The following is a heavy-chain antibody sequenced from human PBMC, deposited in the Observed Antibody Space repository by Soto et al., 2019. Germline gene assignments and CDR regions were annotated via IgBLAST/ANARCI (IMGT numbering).Heavy chain of an antibody. Sequence: QVQLVQSGAEVKKPGSSVKVSCKASGGTFSSYTISWVRQAPGQGLEWMGRIIPILGIANYAQKFQGRVTITADKSTSTAYMELSSLRSEDTAVSYCARDGVVPINAFDIWGQGTMVTVSS. CDR1: GGTFSSYT. CDR3: ARDGVVPINAFDI. J-gene: IGHJ3*02. CDR2: IIPILGIA. V-gene: IGHV1-69*08. D-gene: IGHD3-16*01.